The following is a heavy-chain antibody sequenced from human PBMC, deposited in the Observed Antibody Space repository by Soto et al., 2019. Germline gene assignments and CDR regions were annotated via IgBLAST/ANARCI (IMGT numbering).Heavy chain of an antibody. J-gene: IGHJ4*02. Sequence: GESLKISCEASGYSFTSYWIGWVRQMPGKGLGWMGIIHPGDSDTKYSPSFQGQVTISADKSIGTAYLQWRSLKASDTAMYYCARHTNSGWYYFDYWGQGTLVTVSS. D-gene: IGHD6-19*01. CDR3: ARHTNSGWYYFDY. CDR2: IHPGDSDT. V-gene: IGHV5-51*01. CDR1: GYSFTSYW.